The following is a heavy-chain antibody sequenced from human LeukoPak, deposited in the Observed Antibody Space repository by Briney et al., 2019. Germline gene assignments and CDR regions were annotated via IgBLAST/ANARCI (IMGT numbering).Heavy chain of an antibody. Sequence: PSETLSLTCTVSGGSISSYYWSWIRQPPGKGLEWIGYIYYSGSTNYNPSLKSRVTMSVDTSKNQFSLKLSSVTAADTAVYYCARGRAHDSSGIPLDYWGQGTLVTVSS. J-gene: IGHJ4*02. D-gene: IGHD3-22*01. CDR3: ARGRAHDSSGIPLDY. V-gene: IGHV4-59*08. CDR1: GGSISSYY. CDR2: IYYSGST.